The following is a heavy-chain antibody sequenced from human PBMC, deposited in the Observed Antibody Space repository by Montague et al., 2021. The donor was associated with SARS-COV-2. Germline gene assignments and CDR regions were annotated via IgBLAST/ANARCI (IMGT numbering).Heavy chain of an antibody. V-gene: IGHV2-5*02. J-gene: IGHJ5*02. CDR3: AHSSIAAAGTTRGRFDL. CDR1: GFSLSTSGVG. Sequence: PALVKPTQTLTLTCTFSGFSLSTSGVGVGWIRQPPGKALEWLAVIYWDDDKRYSPSLKSRLTITKDTSKNQVVLTMTNMDPVDTATYYCAHSSIAAAGTTRGRFDLWGQGTLVTVSS. D-gene: IGHD6-13*01. CDR2: IYWDDDK.